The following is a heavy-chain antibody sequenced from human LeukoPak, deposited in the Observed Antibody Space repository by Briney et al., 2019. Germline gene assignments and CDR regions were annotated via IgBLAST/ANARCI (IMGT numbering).Heavy chain of an antibody. CDR2: IYYSGST. Sequence: SETLSLTCTVSGGSISSYYWSWIRQPLGKGLEWIGYIYYSGSTNYNPSLESRVTISVDTSKNQFSLKLSSVIAADTAVYYCARSGIAAPVNDAFDIWGQGTMVTVSS. CDR3: ARSGIAAPVNDAFDI. V-gene: IGHV4-59*01. CDR1: GGSISSYY. D-gene: IGHD6-13*01. J-gene: IGHJ3*02.